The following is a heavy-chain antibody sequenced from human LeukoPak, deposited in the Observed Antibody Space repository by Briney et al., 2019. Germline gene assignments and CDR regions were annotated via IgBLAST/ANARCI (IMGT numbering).Heavy chain of an antibody. CDR2: ISSSGSTI. CDR1: GFTFSDYY. CDR3: ARGHIVVVIASSGDFDY. V-gene: IGHV3-11*04. Sequence: GGSLRLSCAASGFTFSDYYMSWIRQAPGKGLEWVSYISSSGSTIYYADSVKGRFTISRDNSKNTLYLQMNSLRAEDTAIYYCARGHIVVVIASSGDFDYWGQGTLVTVSS. D-gene: IGHD2-21*01. J-gene: IGHJ4*02.